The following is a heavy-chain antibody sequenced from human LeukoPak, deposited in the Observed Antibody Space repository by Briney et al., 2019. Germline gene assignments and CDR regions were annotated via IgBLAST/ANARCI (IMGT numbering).Heavy chain of an antibody. CDR1: GYTFTSYD. CDR3: ARRRYCSSTSCYMRRGVGWFDP. J-gene: IGHJ5*02. Sequence: ASVKVSCKASGYTFTSYDINRVRQATGQGLEWMGWMNPNSGNTGYAQKFQGRVTMTRNTSISTAYMELSSLRSEDTAVYYCARRRYCSSTSCYMRRGVGWFDPWGQGTLVTVSS. D-gene: IGHD2-2*02. V-gene: IGHV1-8*01. CDR2: MNPNSGNT.